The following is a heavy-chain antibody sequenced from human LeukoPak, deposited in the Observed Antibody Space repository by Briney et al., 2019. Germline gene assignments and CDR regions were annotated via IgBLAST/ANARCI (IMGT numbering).Heavy chain of an antibody. CDR1: GFTFSDNW. J-gene: IGHJ4*02. Sequence: GGSLRLSCAASGFTFSDNWMTWVRQAPGKGLKWVATIKQDGSEKYYVDSVRGRFTISRDNAKNSLSLQMNSLRVEDTAVYYCASLWDGGYWGQGTLVSVSS. V-gene: IGHV3-7*01. CDR2: IKQDGSEK. D-gene: IGHD1-26*01. CDR3: ASLWDGGY.